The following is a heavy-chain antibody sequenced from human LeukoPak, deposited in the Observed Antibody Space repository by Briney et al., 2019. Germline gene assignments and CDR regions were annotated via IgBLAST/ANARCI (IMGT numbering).Heavy chain of an antibody. V-gene: IGHV3-23*01. J-gene: IGHJ3*02. D-gene: IGHD1-26*01. CDR1: GFTFSTYA. CDR2: ITGSGGST. Sequence: GGSPRLSCAASGFTFSTYAMSWVRQAPGQGLEWVSAITGSGGSTYYADSVKGRFTISRDNSKNTLYLQMNSLRAEDTAVYYCAKALVGATAHAFDIWGQGTMVPVSS. CDR3: AKALVGATAHAFDI.